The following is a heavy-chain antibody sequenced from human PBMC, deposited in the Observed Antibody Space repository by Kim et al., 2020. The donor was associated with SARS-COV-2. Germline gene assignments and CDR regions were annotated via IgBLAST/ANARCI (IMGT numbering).Heavy chain of an antibody. V-gene: IGHV3-30*04. CDR3: ARPGYSYGRSSFDY. CDR2: ISYDGSNK. CDR1: GFTFSSYA. Sequence: GGSLRLSCAASGFTFSSYAMHWVRQAPGKGLEWVAVISYDGSNKYYADSVKGRFTISRDNSKNTLYLQMNSLRAEDTAVYYCARPGYSYGRSSFDYWGQGTLVTVSS. D-gene: IGHD5-18*01. J-gene: IGHJ4*02.